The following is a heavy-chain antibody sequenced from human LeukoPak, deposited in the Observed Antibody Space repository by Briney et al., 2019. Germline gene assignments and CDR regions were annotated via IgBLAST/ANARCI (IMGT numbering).Heavy chain of an antibody. V-gene: IGHV4-30-2*02. J-gene: IGHJ6*03. CDR3: ARYYDFWSGYLTDYYYYMDV. CDR2: IYHSGST. CDR1: GDSISTRTYY. D-gene: IGHD3-3*01. Sequence: PSETLSLTCTVSGDSISTRTYYWGWIRQPPGKGLEWIGYIYHSGSTYYNPSLKSRVTISVDRSKNQFSLKLSSVTPADTAVYYCARYYDFWSGYLTDYYYYMDVWGKGTTVTVSS.